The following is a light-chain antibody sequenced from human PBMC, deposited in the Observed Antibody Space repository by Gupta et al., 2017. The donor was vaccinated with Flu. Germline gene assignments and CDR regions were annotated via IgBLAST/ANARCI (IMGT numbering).Light chain of an antibody. V-gene: IGKV1-8*01. Sequence: AIRMTQSPSSFSASTGDRVTITCRASQGISSYLAWYQQKPGKAPKLLIYAASTLQSGVPSRFSGSRSGTDFTLTISCLQSEDFATYYCQQYDSYPWTFGQGTKVEIK. CDR1: QGISSY. CDR3: QQYDSYPWT. J-gene: IGKJ1*01. CDR2: AAS.